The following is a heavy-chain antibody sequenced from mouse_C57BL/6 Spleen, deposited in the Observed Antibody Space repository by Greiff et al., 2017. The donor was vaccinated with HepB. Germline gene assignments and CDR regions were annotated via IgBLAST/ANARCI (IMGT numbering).Heavy chain of an antibody. CDR1: GYTFTSYW. J-gene: IGHJ4*01. CDR3: AREVALSHYAMDY. V-gene: IGHV1-64*01. Sequence: QVQLQQPGAELVKPGASVKLSCKASGYTFTSYWMHWVKQRPGQGLEWIGMIHPNSGSTNYNEKFKSKATLTVAKSSSTAYMQLSSLTSEDSAVYYCAREVALSHYAMDYWGQGTSVTVSS. D-gene: IGHD1-1*01. CDR2: IHPNSGST.